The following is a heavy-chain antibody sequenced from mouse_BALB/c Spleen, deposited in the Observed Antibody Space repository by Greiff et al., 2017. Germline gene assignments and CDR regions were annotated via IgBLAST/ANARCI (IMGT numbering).Heavy chain of an antibody. D-gene: IGHD4-1*01. CDR2: INPGSGGT. CDR3: ARNWDGAMDY. J-gene: IGHJ4*01. Sequence: VQLQQSGAELVRPGTSVKVSCKASGYAFTNYLIEWVKQRPGQGLEWIGVINPGSGGTNYTEKFKGKATLTADKSSSTAYMQLSSLTSDDSAVYFCARNWDGAMDYWGQGTSVTVSA. V-gene: IGHV1-54*03. CDR1: GYAFTNYL.